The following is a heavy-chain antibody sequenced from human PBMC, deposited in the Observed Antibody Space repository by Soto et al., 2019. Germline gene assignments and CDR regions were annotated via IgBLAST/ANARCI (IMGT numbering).Heavy chain of an antibody. Sequence: GASLKVSCKSSGGPFGSYAISWVRQAPGQGLEWMGGIIPIFGTANYAQKFQGRVTITADESTSTAYMELSSLRSEDTAVYYCARDSSSYENWFDPWGQGTLVTVSS. CDR3: ARDSSSYENWFDP. CDR2: IIPIFGTA. D-gene: IGHD6-13*01. J-gene: IGHJ5*02. V-gene: IGHV1-69*13. CDR1: GGPFGSYA.